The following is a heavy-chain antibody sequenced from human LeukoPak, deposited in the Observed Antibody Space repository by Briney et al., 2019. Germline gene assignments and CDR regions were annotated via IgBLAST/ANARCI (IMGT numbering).Heavy chain of an antibody. CDR3: AKGRVAGLFDY. V-gene: IGHV3-9*01. CDR1: GFIFDDYA. CDR2: ISWNSGSI. D-gene: IGHD6-19*01. J-gene: IGHJ4*02. Sequence: GGSLRLSCAASGFIFDDYAMHWVRQAPGKGLEWVSGISWNSGSIGYADSVKGRFTISRDNAKNSLYLQMNSLRAEDTALYYCAKGRVAGLFDYWGQGTLVTVSS.